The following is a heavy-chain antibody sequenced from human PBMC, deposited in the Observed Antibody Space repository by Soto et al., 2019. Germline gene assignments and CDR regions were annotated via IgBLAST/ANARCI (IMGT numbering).Heavy chain of an antibody. Sequence: SETLSLSCTVSGGSISSYYWSWIRQPPGKGLEWIGYIYYSGSTNYNPSLKSRVTISVDTSKNQFSLKLSSVTAADTAVYYCARSEVTLSGYFDYWGQGTLVTVSS. D-gene: IGHD4-4*01. J-gene: IGHJ4*02. CDR1: GGSISSYY. V-gene: IGHV4-59*01. CDR3: ARSEVTLSGYFDY. CDR2: IYYSGST.